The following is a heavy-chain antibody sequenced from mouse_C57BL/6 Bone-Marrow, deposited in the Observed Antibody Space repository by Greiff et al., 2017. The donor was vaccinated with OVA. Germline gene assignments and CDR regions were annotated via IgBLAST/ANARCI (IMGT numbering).Heavy chain of an antibody. V-gene: IGHV1-9*01. Sequence: QVQLQQSGAELMKPGASVKLSCKATGYTFTGYWIEWVKQRPGHGLEWIGEILPGSGSTTYNEKFKGKATFTADTSSNTAYMQLSSLTTEDSAIYYCASFGYGYFDYWGQGTTLTVSS. D-gene: IGHD2-2*01. J-gene: IGHJ2*01. CDR2: ILPGSGST. CDR1: GYTFTGYW. CDR3: ASFGYGYFDY.